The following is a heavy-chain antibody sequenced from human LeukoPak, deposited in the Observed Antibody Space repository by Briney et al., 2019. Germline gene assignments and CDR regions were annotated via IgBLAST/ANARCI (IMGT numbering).Heavy chain of an antibody. D-gene: IGHD5-18*01. CDR3: ARGGLQLWFLVDY. Sequence: ASVKVSCKASGYTFTDYYVHWVRQAPGQGLEWMGWINPNSGGTNYAQKFQGRVTMTRDTSISTAYMELSSLRSDDTAIYFCARGGLQLWFLVDYWGQGTLVTVSS. CDR1: GYTFTDYY. CDR2: INPNSGGT. J-gene: IGHJ4*02. V-gene: IGHV1-2*02.